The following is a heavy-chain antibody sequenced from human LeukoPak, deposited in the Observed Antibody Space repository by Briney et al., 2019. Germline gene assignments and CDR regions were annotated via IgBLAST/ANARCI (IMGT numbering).Heavy chain of an antibody. V-gene: IGHV1-2*02. D-gene: IGHD3-22*01. CDR2: INPNSGGT. J-gene: IGHJ4*02. CDR1: GYTFTGYY. CDR3: ARVKTMIVVVSLFDY. Sequence: ASVKVSCKASGYTFTGYYMHWVRQAPGQGLEWMGWINPNSGGTNYAEKFQGRVTMTRDTSITTAFMELSRLRSDDTAVYYRARVKTMIVVVSLFDYWGQGTLVTVSS.